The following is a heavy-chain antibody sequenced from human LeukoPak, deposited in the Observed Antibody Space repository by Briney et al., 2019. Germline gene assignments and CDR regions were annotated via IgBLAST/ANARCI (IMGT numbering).Heavy chain of an antibody. V-gene: IGHV4-61*02. CDR1: GYSISSGYY. CDR3: ARDGLYSYGYSYFDY. Sequence: SQTLSLTCAVSGYSISSGYYWGWIRQPAGKGLEWIGRIHSSGSTNYNPSLKSRVTMSLDTSKNQFSLKLSSVTAADTAVYYCARDGLYSYGYSYFDYWGQGILVTVSS. D-gene: IGHD5-18*01. CDR2: IHSSGST. J-gene: IGHJ4*02.